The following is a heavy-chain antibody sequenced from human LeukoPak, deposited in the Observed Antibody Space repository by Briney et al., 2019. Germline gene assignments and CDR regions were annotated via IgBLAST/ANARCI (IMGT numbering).Heavy chain of an antibody. V-gene: IGHV4-34*01. CDR1: GGSFSGYY. CDR3: ARGGPDIVVVVAASGYFDY. J-gene: IGHJ4*02. D-gene: IGHD2-15*01. CDR2: INHGGCT. Sequence: SQTLSLTCAVYGGSFSGYYWSWVRQPPGKGLEWVGAINHGGCTIYNPSLTSRVTISVDTSKNECSLKRSSVTAADTAVYSCARGGPDIVVVVAASGYFDYWGEGTLGTVSS.